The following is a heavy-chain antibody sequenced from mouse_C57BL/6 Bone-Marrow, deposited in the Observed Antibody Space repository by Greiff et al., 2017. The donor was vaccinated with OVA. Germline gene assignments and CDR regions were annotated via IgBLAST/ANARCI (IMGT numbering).Heavy chain of an antibody. J-gene: IGHJ1*03. CDR3: ARGYYSNYRYFDV. CDR1: GYAFSSSW. Sequence: QVHVKQSGPELVKPGASVKISCKASGYAFSSSWMNWVKQRPGKGLEWIGRIYPGDGDTNYNGKFKGKATLTADKSSSTAYMQLSSLTSEDSAVYFCARGYYSNYRYFDVWGTGTTVTVSS. V-gene: IGHV1-82*01. CDR2: IYPGDGDT. D-gene: IGHD2-5*01.